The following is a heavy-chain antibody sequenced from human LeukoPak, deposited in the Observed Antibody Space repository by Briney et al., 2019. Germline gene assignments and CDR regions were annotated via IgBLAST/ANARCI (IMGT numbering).Heavy chain of an antibody. D-gene: IGHD3-22*01. V-gene: IGHV3-30*18. J-gene: IGHJ4*02. CDR3: AKDDSSGYYSARFDY. Sequence: ERSLRLSCAASGFTFSSYGMHWVRQAPGKGLEWVAVISYGGSNKYYADSVKGRFTISRDNSKNTLYLQMNSLRAEDTAVYYCAKDDSSGYYSARFDYWGQGTLVTVSS. CDR1: GFTFSSYG. CDR2: ISYGGSNK.